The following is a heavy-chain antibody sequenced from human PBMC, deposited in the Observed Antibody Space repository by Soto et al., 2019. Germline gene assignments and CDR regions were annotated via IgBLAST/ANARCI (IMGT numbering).Heavy chain of an antibody. CDR1: GFNFGGYG. V-gene: IGHV3-33*01. Sequence: QVQLVESGGGVVQPGRSLRLSCAASGFNFGGYGMHWVRQAPGKGLEWVASTRHDGSNTYYADSVRGRFTISRDNSKNTLYLQMNSLTVENTAVYYCVRDGVGTTTYFGYFDYWGQGTLITVSS. CDR3: VRDGVGTTTYFGYFDY. D-gene: IGHD1-26*01. J-gene: IGHJ4*02. CDR2: TRHDGSNT.